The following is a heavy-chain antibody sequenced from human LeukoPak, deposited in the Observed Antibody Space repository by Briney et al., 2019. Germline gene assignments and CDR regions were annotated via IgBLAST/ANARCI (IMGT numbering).Heavy chain of an antibody. D-gene: IGHD6-19*01. J-gene: IGHJ4*02. V-gene: IGHV3-7*03. CDR3: ARLPEEEQWLGTIDY. Sequence: PGGSLRLSCAASGFTFSSYWMSWVRQAPGKGLEWVANIKQDGSEKYYVDSVKGRFTISRDNAKNSLYLQMNSLRAEDTAVYYCARLPEEEQWLGTIDYWGQGALVTVSS. CDR2: IKQDGSEK. CDR1: GFTFSSYW.